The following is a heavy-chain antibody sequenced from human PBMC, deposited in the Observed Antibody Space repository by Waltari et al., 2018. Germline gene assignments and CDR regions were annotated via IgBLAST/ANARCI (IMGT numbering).Heavy chain of an antibody. Sequence: QLQLQESGPGLVRPSETLSLTCTVSGGSIPTNSNWAWIRQPPGKGLEWMGNMQYRGSTFYNPSLMSRVTISLDTSKNQFSLTLTPVDAADTAVYFCGRIAFGDDGGYFQYWGQGTLVTDSS. V-gene: IGHV4-39*01. J-gene: IGHJ1*01. CDR2: MQYRGST. CDR3: GRIAFGDDGGYFQY. CDR1: GGSIPTNSN. D-gene: IGHD4-17*01.